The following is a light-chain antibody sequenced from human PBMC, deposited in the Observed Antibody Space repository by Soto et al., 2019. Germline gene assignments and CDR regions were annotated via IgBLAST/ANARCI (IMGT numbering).Light chain of an antibody. CDR2: AAS. V-gene: IGKV1-8*01. CDR3: QQYYSYPLT. J-gene: IGKJ4*01. CDR1: QGISSY. Sequence: AIPMTQSPFALSASPGDRVTLTCRASQGISSYLAWYQQKPGKAPKLLIYAASTLQSGVPSRFSGSGSGTDFTLTISCLQSEDFATYYCQQYYSYPLTFGGGTKVDI.